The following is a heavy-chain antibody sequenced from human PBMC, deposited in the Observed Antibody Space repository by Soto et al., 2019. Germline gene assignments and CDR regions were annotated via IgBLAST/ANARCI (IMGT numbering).Heavy chain of an antibody. Sequence: SETLSLTCSVSGCSIRSYYWSWIRQPPGKGLEWIGYIYYSGDTKYNPSLKSRVTISVDTSKNQFSLKLSSVTAADTAVYYCARSTTVTTHYFDYWGQGTLVTVSS. D-gene: IGHD4-17*01. CDR2: IYYSGDT. J-gene: IGHJ4*02. CDR3: ARSTTVTTHYFDY. V-gene: IGHV4-59*01. CDR1: GCSIRSYY.